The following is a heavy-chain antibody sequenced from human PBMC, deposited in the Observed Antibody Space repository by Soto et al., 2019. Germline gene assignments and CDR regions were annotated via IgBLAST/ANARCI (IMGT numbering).Heavy chain of an antibody. Sequence: QVQLQQWGAELLKPSETLSLTCAVYGGSFSGYYWSWIRQPPGKGLEWIGEINHSGSTNYNPSLKSRVTISVDTSKNQFSLKLSSVTAADTAVYYCARGRVTVTTRYFDYWGQGTLVTVSS. D-gene: IGHD4-17*01. CDR2: INHSGST. CDR1: GGSFSGYY. CDR3: ARGRVTVTTRYFDY. V-gene: IGHV4-34*01. J-gene: IGHJ4*02.